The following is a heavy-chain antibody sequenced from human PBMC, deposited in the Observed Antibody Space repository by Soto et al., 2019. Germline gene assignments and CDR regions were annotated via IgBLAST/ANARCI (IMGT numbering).Heavy chain of an antibody. Sequence: GASVKVSCKASGYIFRDYYIHWVRQAPGQGPGWMGWINPNNDDTRYAQKFRGRVTVTMDTSISTAYMDLSRLTSDDTAVYYCARDSVAGAGIGWDYWGQGTLVTVS. CDR2: INPNNDDT. CDR3: ARDSVAGAGIGWDY. D-gene: IGHD6-13*01. CDR1: GYIFRDYY. V-gene: IGHV1-2*02. J-gene: IGHJ4*01.